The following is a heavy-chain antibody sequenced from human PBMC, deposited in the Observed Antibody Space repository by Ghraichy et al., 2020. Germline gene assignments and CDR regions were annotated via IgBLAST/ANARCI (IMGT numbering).Heavy chain of an antibody. J-gene: IGHJ6*02. CDR2: IYYSGST. V-gene: IGHV4-59*01. CDR1: GGSISSYY. D-gene: IGHD6-13*01. CDR3: ARGSSTAGYGMDV. Sequence: SETLSLTCTVSGGSISSYYWSWIRQPPGKGLEWIGYIYYSGSTNYNPSLKSRVTISVDTSKNQFSLKLSSVTAVDTAVYYCARGSSTAGYGMDVWGQGTTVTVSS.